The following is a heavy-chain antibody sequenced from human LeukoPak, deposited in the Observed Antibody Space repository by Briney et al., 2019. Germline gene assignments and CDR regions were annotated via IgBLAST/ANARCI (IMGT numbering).Heavy chain of an antibody. CDR2: IIPILGIA. D-gene: IGHD2-21*02. J-gene: IGHJ4*02. CDR1: GGTFSSYA. CDR3: ARDCGGDCYYFDY. V-gene: IGHV1-69*04. Sequence: SVKVSCKASGGTFSSYAISWVRQAPGQGLEWMGRIIPILGIANYAQKFQGRVTITADKSTSTAYMELSSLRSEDTAVYYCARDCGGDCYYFDYWGQGTLVTVSS.